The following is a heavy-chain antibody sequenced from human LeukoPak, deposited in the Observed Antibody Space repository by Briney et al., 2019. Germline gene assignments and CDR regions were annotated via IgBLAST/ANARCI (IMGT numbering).Heavy chain of an antibody. CDR1: GGSFSGYY. CDR3: ARDSRSWSRSLDY. J-gene: IGHJ4*02. Sequence: PSETLSLTCAVYGGSFSGYYWSWIRQPPGKGLEWIGEINHSGSTNYNPSLKSRVTISVDTSKNQFSLKLSSVTAADTAVYYCARDSRSWSRSLDYWGQGTLVTVSS. V-gene: IGHV4-34*01. CDR2: INHSGST. D-gene: IGHD6-13*01.